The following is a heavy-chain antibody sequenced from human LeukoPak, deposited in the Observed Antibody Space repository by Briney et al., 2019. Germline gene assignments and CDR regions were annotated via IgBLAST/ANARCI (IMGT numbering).Heavy chain of an antibody. Sequence: GASVKVSCKASGYTFTSYGISWVRQAPGQGLEWMGGIIPIFGTANYAQKFQGRITITADESTSTAYMELSSLRSEDTAVYYCARVVVTHWAFDIWGQGTMVTVSS. J-gene: IGHJ3*02. CDR3: ARVVVTHWAFDI. CDR1: GYTFTSYG. CDR2: IIPIFGTA. V-gene: IGHV1-69*13. D-gene: IGHD3-22*01.